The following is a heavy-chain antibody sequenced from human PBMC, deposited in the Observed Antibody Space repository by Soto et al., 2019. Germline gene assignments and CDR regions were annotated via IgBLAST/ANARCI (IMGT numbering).Heavy chain of an antibody. CDR2: IIPIFGTA. V-gene: IGHV1-69*13. Sequence: ASVKVSCKASGGTFSSYAISWVRQAPGQGLEWMGGIIPIFGTANYAQKFQGRVTITADESTSTAYMELSSLRSEDTAVYYCASPRPSCGGDCYSHFQHWGQGTLVTVSS. CDR3: ASPRPSCGGDCYSHFQH. D-gene: IGHD2-21*02. J-gene: IGHJ1*01. CDR1: GGTFSSYA.